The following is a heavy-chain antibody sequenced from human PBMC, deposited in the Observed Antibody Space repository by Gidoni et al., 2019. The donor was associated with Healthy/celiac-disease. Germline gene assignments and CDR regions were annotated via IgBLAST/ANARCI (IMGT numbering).Heavy chain of an antibody. D-gene: IGHD6-6*01. CDR3: ARVPPPRFAARHLDY. J-gene: IGHJ4*02. CDR1: GVTFSSYA. CDR2: IIPIFGTA. Sequence: QGQLVQSGAEVKKPGSSGKVSCKAAGVTFSSYAISWVRQAPGHGLEWMGGIIPIFGTANVAQKFQGIVTITADKSTSTAYLELSSLSSEATAVYYCARVPPPRFAARHLDYWGQGTLVTVSS. V-gene: IGHV1-69*06.